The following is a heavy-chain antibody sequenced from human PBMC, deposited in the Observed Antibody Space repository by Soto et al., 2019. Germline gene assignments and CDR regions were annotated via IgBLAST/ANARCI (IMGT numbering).Heavy chain of an antibody. CDR2: ISWNSGSI. CDR3: AKRPRALLTFDY. V-gene: IGHV3-9*01. Sequence: GGSLRLSCAASGFTFDDYSMHWVRQAPGKGLEWVSGISWNSGSIGYADSVKGRFTISRDNSKNTLYLQMNSLRAEDTAIYYCAKRPRALLTFDYWGQGTLVTVSS. J-gene: IGHJ4*02. D-gene: IGHD1-26*01. CDR1: GFTFDDYS.